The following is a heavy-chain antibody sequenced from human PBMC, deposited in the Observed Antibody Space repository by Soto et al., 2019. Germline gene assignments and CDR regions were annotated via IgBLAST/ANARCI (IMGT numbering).Heavy chain of an antibody. CDR1: GFTFSSYS. Sequence: PGGSLRLSCAASGFTFSSYSMNWVRQAPGKGLEWVSSISGSSSYIYYADSVKGRFTISRDNAKNSLYLQMNSLRAEDTAVYYCARDLTIAVAGIGGYYYYGMDVWGQGTTVTVSS. J-gene: IGHJ6*02. CDR3: ARDLTIAVAGIGGYYYYGMDV. V-gene: IGHV3-21*01. D-gene: IGHD6-19*01. CDR2: ISGSSSYI.